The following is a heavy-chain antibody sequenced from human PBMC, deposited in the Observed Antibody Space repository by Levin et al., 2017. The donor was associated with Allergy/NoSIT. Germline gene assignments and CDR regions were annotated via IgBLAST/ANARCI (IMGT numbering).Heavy chain of an antibody. V-gene: IGHV1-2*06. D-gene: IGHD5-24*01. CDR3: ARDRDR. CDR1: GYTFTGHY. CDR2: IHPNSGVT. Sequence: ASVKVSCKASGYTFTGHYLHWVRQAPGQGLEGMGRIHPNSGVTDYAQRFQGRVTMTRDTSITTAYMELSRLRSDDTAFYYCARDRDRWGQGTLVTVSS. J-gene: IGHJ4*02.